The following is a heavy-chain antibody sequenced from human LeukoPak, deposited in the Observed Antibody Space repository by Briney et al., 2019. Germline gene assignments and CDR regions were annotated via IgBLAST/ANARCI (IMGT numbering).Heavy chain of an antibody. CDR2: IIPIFGTA. CDR3: ARIPGREYCSGGSCYSYYFDY. Sequence: GASVKVSCKASGGTFSSYAISWVRQAPGQGLEWIGGIIPIFGTANYAQKFQGRVTITADESTSTAYMELSSLRSEDTAVYYCARIPGREYCSGGSCYSYYFDYWGQGTLVTVSS. CDR1: GGTFSSYA. D-gene: IGHD2-15*01. V-gene: IGHV1-69*01. J-gene: IGHJ4*02.